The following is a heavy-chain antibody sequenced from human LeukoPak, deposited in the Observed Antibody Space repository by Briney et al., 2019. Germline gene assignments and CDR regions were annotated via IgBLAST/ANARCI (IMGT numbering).Heavy chain of an antibody. CDR1: GFTFSSYG. Sequence: PGGSLRLSCAASGFTFSSYGMHWVRQAPGKGLEWVAVIWYDGSNKYYADSVKGRFTISRDNSKNTLYLQMNSLRAEDTAVYYCARDPSQGPPLYYFDYWGQGTLVTVSS. J-gene: IGHJ4*02. V-gene: IGHV3-33*01. CDR2: IWYDGSNK. CDR3: ARDPSQGPPLYYFDY.